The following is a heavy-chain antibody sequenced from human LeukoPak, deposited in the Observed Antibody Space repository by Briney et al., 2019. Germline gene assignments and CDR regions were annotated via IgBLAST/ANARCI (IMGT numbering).Heavy chain of an antibody. CDR1: GYSISSGYY. Sequence: SETLSLTCTVSGYSISSGYYWGWIRQPPGKGLEWIGSIYHSGSTYYNPSLKSRVTISVDTSKNQFSLKLSSVTAADTAVYYCARHRRGPLMVRGVKDTIPLGMDVWGKGTTVTVSS. J-gene: IGHJ6*04. D-gene: IGHD3-10*01. CDR2: IYHSGST. CDR3: ARHRRGPLMVRGVKDTIPLGMDV. V-gene: IGHV4-38-2*02.